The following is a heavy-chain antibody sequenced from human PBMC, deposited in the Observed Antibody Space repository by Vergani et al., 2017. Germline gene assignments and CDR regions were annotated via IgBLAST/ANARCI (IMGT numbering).Heavy chain of an antibody. J-gene: IGHJ6*02. CDR3: ARGPGIRGGMDV. CDR2: IIPILGIA. Sequence: QVQLVQSGAEVKKPGSSVKVSCKASGGTFSSYAISWVRQAPGQGLEWMGRIIPILGIANYAQKFQGRVTMTRDTSTSTVYMELSSLRSEDTAVYYCARGPGIRGGMDVWGQGTTVIVSS. D-gene: IGHD3-10*01. V-gene: IGHV1-69*04. CDR1: GGTFSSYA.